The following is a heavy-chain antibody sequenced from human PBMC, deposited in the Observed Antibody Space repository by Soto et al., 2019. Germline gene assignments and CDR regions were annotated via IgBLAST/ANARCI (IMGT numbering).Heavy chain of an antibody. CDR1: GFTFSSYA. CDR2: ISGSGGST. CDR3: AKALGGSCYSGKDY. D-gene: IGHD2-15*01. J-gene: IGHJ4*02. V-gene: IGHV3-23*01. Sequence: EVQLLESGGGLVQPGGSLRLSCAASGFTFSSYAMSWVRQDPGKGLEWVSAISGSGGSTYYVDSVKGRFTISRDNSKNTLYLQMNSLRAEDTAVYYCAKALGGSCYSGKDYWGQGTLVTVSS.